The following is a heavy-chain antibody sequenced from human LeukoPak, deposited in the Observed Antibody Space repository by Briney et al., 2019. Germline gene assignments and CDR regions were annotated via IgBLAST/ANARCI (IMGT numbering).Heavy chain of an antibody. CDR2: ISGSSGII. CDR1: GFTFNTYT. Sequence: GGSLRLSCAASGFTFNTYTMNWVRQAPGKGLEWVSYISGSSGIIDYADSVRGRFTISRDNAKNSLYLQMNSLRVEDTALYYCARYGNNVDNAFDIWGQGTMVTVSS. D-gene: IGHD4-17*01. CDR3: ARYGNNVDNAFDI. V-gene: IGHV3-48*01. J-gene: IGHJ3*02.